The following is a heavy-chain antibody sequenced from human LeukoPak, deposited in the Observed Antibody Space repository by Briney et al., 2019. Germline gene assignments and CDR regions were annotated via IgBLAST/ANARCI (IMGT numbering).Heavy chain of an antibody. CDR2: ISYDGSKK. CDR1: GFTFSSCG. D-gene: IGHD6-19*01. Sequence: GGSLRLSCAASGFTFSSCGMHWVRQAPGKGLEWVAVISYDGSKKYYADSVKGRFTISRDNSKNTLYLQMNSLRAEDTAVYYCARGDSSGWYLVYWGQGTLVTVSS. CDR3: ARGDSSGWYLVY. V-gene: IGHV3-30*03. J-gene: IGHJ4*02.